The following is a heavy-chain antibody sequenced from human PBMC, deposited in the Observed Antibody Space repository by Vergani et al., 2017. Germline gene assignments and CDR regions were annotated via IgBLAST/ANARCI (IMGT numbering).Heavy chain of an antibody. CDR3: AKDHYDFWSGYPNLSPFDL. D-gene: IGHD3-3*01. Sequence: VQLVESGGGEVQPGRSLRLSCSAAGFPFSDYGVHWVRQAPGKGLEWVSGISWNSGSIGYADSVKGRFTISRDNAKNSLYLQMNSLRAEDTALYYCAKDHYDFWSGYPNLSPFDLWGRGTLVTVSS. J-gene: IGHJ2*01. CDR2: ISWNSGSI. V-gene: IGHV3-9*01. CDR1: GFPFSDYG.